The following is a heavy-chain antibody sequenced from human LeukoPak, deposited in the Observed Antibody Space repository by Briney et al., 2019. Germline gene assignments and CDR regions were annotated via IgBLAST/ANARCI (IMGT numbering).Heavy chain of an antibody. CDR3: AKDAVTVATPYFDF. Sequence: ASVKVSCKTSGFTFTGYYVHWVRQAPRQGLEWMGWINLNSGGTTYAQNFQGRVTMTRDTSISTAYMELSRLRSDDTAVYFCAKDAVTVATPYFDFWGQGTLVTVSS. CDR2: INLNSGGT. V-gene: IGHV1-2*02. CDR1: GFTFTGYY. J-gene: IGHJ4*02. D-gene: IGHD4-11*01.